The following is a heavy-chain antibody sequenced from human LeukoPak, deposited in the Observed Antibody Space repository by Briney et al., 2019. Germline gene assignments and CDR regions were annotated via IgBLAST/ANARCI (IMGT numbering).Heavy chain of an antibody. CDR1: GYTFTGYY. CDR2: INPNSGGT. CDR3: ARAKGVVAAAGTTYNY. D-gene: IGHD6-13*01. V-gene: IGHV1-2*06. Sequence: ASVKVSCKASGYTFTGYYMHWVRQAPGQGLEWMGRINPNSGGTNYAQKFQGRVIMTRDTSISTAYMELSRLRSDHTAVYYCARAKGVVAAAGTTYNYWGQGTLVTVSS. J-gene: IGHJ4*02.